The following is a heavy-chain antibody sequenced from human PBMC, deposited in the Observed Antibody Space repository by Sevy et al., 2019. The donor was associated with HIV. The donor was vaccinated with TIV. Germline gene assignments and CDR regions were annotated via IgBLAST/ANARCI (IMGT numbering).Heavy chain of an antibody. CDR2: ITSSGSTK. CDR1: GFSFSSYE. CDR3: ARDLPPSATTVAHFDY. J-gene: IGHJ4*02. Sequence: GGSLRLSCAASGFSFSSYEMNWVRQAPGKGLEWVSFITSSGSTKHYSDSVRGRFTISRDNAKYSLSLQINSLRAEDTAIYYCARDLPPSATTVAHFDYWGQGTLVTVSS. D-gene: IGHD4-17*01. V-gene: IGHV3-48*03.